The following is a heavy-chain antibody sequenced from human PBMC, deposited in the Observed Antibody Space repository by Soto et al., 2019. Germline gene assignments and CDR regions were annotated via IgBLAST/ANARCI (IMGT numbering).Heavy chain of an antibody. V-gene: IGHV3-23*04. J-gene: IGHJ4*02. CDR3: AKAGFSSGWSPSYFDY. Sequence: EVQLVESGGGLVQPGRSLRLSCAASGFTFSSYAMNWVRQAPGKGLEWVSAMSGTGGSTYYADSVKGRFTISRDNSKNTLYLQMNSLRVEDTAVFYCAKAGFSSGWSPSYFDYWGQGTLVTVSS. CDR1: GFTFSSYA. D-gene: IGHD6-19*01. CDR2: MSGTGGST.